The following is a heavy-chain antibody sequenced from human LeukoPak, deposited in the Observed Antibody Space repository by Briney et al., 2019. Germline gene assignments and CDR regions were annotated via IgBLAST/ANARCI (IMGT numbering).Heavy chain of an antibody. Sequence: GGSLRLSCAASGFTFSSYSMNWVRQAPGKGQEWVSYISGSNNTIYYADSVKGRFTISRDNAKNSLNLQMNSLRDEDTAVYYCARSTYCGGDCYPALGYWGQGTLVTVSS. D-gene: IGHD2-21*02. CDR2: ISGSNNTI. CDR1: GFTFSSYS. V-gene: IGHV3-48*02. CDR3: ARSTYCGGDCYPALGY. J-gene: IGHJ4*02.